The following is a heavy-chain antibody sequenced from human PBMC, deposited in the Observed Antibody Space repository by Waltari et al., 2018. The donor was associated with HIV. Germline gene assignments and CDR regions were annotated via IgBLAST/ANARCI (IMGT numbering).Heavy chain of an antibody. CDR3: TRGFGKYYFDF. CDR2: IYTGGTT. CDR1: GFTVSDNY. Sequence: EVQLVESGGGLVQPGGSVRLSCAASGFTVSDNYINWVSQAPGGGLEWVSVIYTGGTTYYADSVQGRFTIARDNSKNTLHLHMNGLRGDDTAVYFCTRGFGKYYFDFWGQGTLVTVSS. J-gene: IGHJ4*02. D-gene: IGHD3-10*01. V-gene: IGHV3-66*02.